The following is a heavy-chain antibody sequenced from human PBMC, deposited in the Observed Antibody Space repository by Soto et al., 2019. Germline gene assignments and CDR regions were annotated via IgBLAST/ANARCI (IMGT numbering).Heavy chain of an antibody. V-gene: IGHV4-59*01. Sequence: SETLSLTCTVSGGSISSYYWSWIRQPPGKGLEWIGYIYYSGSTNYNPSLKSRVTISVDTSKNQFSLKLSSVTAADTAVYYCAREAATGIDWFDPWGQGTLVTVS. CDR3: AREAATGIDWFDP. D-gene: IGHD2-15*01. CDR1: GGSISSYY. CDR2: IYYSGST. J-gene: IGHJ5*02.